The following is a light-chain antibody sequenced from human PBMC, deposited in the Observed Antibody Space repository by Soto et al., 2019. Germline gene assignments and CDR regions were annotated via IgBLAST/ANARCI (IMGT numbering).Light chain of an antibody. Sequence: DIHMTQSPSSLSASVGDRVTITCRASQSISIYLNWYQQKPGKAPKLLIYAASSLQSGVPSRFSGSGSGTDFTLTISSLQPEDFATYYCQQSYSTPLTFGGGTKVDI. J-gene: IGKJ4*01. CDR2: AAS. CDR3: QQSYSTPLT. CDR1: QSISIY. V-gene: IGKV1-39*01.